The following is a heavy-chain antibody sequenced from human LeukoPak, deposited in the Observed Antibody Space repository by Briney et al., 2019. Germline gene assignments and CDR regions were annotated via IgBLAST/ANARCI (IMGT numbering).Heavy chain of an antibody. D-gene: IGHD6-13*01. V-gene: IGHV5-51*01. Sequence: GESLKISFKGSGYNFTSYWIGWVRQMPGKGLEWMGIIYPGDSDSRYSPSFQGQVTISVDKSISTAYLQWSSLKASDTAMYYCARRRGSSWAIFDYWGQGTLVTVSS. CDR1: GYNFTSYW. CDR3: ARRRGSSWAIFDY. CDR2: IYPGDSDS. J-gene: IGHJ4*02.